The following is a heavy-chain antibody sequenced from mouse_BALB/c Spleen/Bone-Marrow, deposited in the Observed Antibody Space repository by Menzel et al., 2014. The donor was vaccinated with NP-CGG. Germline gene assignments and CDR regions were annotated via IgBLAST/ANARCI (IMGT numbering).Heavy chain of an antibody. D-gene: IGHD4-1*01. CDR1: GFAFSSYD. J-gene: IGHJ2*01. Sequence: EVKVVESGGGLVKPGGSLKLSCAASGFAFSSYDMSWVRQTPEKRLEWVATISSGGSYTYYPDSVKGRFTISRDNARNTLYLQMSSLRSEDTALYYCARPLTGAYFDYWGQGTTLTVSS. CDR3: ARPLTGAYFDY. V-gene: IGHV5-9*02. CDR2: ISSGGSYT.